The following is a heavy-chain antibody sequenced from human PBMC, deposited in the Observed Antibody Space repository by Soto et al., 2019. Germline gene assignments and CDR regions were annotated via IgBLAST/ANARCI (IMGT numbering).Heavy chain of an antibody. CDR3: ARDLNPVVVVAATPYNWFDP. D-gene: IGHD2-15*01. CDR1: GYTFTSYA. J-gene: IGHJ5*02. Sequence: ASVKVSCKASGYTFTSYAMHWVRQAPGQRLEWMGGIIAGFGTANYSQKFQGRVTITADESTSTAYMELSSLRSEDTAVYYCARDLNPVVVVAATPYNWFDPWGQGTLVTVSS. V-gene: IGHV1-3*01. CDR2: IIAGFGTA.